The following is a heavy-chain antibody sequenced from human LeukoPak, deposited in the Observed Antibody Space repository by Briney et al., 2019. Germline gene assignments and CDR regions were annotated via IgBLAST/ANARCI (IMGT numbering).Heavy chain of an antibody. V-gene: IGHV3-7*03. CDR2: IKEDGTEK. J-gene: IGHJ2*01. D-gene: IGHD3-3*01. CDR3: ARPHNNWRWYFDL. CDR1: GFTFSSSW. Sequence: GGSLRLSSAASGFTFSSSWMNWVRQSPGKGLEWVANIKEDGTEKYYVDSVKGRFTIFRDNAKNSLYLQMNSLRAEDTAVYYCARPHNNWRWYFDLWGRGTLVTVSS.